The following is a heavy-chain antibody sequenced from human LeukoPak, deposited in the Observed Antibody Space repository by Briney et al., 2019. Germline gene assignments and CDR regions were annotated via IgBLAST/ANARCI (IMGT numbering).Heavy chain of an antibody. Sequence: PSETLSLTCTVSGGSISSGGYYWSWIRQHPGKGLEWIGYIYYSGSTYYNPSLKSRVTISVDTSKNQFSLKLSSVTAADTAVYYCARESARSTKSVVPAAIRRQAFDIWGQGTMVTVSS. V-gene: IGHV4-31*03. CDR2: IYYSGST. CDR3: ARESARSTKSVVPAAIRRQAFDI. J-gene: IGHJ3*02. CDR1: GGSISSGGYY. D-gene: IGHD2-2*01.